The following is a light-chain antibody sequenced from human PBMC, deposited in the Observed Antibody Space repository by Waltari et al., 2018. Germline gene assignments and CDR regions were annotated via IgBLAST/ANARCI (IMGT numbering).Light chain of an antibody. J-gene: IGKJ1*01. Sequence: QSLLHSNGYNYLAWYVQKAGQSPQLLIHLGSNRASGVPDRFSGSGSGTDFTLTISRLEPDDFAVYYCQRYGTLPATFGQGTKVEIK. V-gene: IGKV2-28*01. CDR2: LGS. CDR1: QSLLHSNGYNY. CDR3: QRYGTLPAT.